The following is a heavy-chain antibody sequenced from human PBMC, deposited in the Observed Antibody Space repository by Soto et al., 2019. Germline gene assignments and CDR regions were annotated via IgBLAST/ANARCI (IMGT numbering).Heavy chain of an antibody. Sequence: SETLSLTCTVSGGSISSSSYYWGWIRQPPGKGLEWIGSIYYSGSTYYNPSLKSRVTTSVDTSKNQFSLMLSSVTAADTAVYYCASLGDDILTGYPDDYYYYGMDVWGQGTTVTVSS. J-gene: IGHJ6*02. CDR3: ASLGDDILTGYPDDYYYYGMDV. CDR1: GGSISSSSYY. CDR2: IYYSGST. V-gene: IGHV4-39*01. D-gene: IGHD3-9*01.